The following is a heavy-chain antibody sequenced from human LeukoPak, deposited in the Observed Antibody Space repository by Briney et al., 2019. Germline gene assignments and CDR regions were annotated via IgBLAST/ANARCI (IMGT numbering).Heavy chain of an antibody. CDR1: GYSFTDYW. Sequence: GESLKISCKGAGYSFTDYWIGWMRQMPGKDLEWLGTIYPGNSETRYRPSLQGQVTISADKSTTTAYLQWSNLKASDTAMYFCARDAGGYPDYWGQGTLVTVSS. D-gene: IGHD2-8*02. CDR3: ARDAGGYPDY. J-gene: IGHJ4*02. CDR2: IYPGNSET. V-gene: IGHV5-51*01.